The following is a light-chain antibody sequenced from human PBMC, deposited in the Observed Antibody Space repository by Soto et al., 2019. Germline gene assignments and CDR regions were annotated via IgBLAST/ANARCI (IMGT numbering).Light chain of an antibody. CDR3: QQYGSFPLT. J-gene: IGKJ4*01. Sequence: EIVLTQSPGTLSLTPGERATLSCRASQSVISQYLAWYQRKPGQAPRLLIYGASSRATGIPDRFSGSGSETDFTLTVSRLEPEDFAVYYCQQYGSFPLTFGGGTKVEI. CDR1: QSVISQY. CDR2: GAS. V-gene: IGKV3-20*01.